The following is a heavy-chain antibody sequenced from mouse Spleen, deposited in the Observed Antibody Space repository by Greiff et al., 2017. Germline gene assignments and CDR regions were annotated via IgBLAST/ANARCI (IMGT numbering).Heavy chain of an antibody. D-gene: IGHD3-2*01. CDR3: ARGRQLGPSFDY. J-gene: IGHJ2*01. Sequence: QVQLQQPGAELVMPGASVKLSCKASGYTFTSYWMHWVKQRPGQGLEWIGEIDPSDSYTNYNQKFKGKATLTVDKSSSTAYMKLSSLTSEDSAVYYCARGRQLGPSFDYWGQGTTLTVSS. CDR2: IDPSDSYT. V-gene: IGHV1-69*01. CDR1: GYTFTSYW.